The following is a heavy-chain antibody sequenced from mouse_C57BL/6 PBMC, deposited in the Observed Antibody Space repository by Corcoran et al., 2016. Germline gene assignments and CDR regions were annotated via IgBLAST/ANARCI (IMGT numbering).Heavy chain of an antibody. CDR2: ISYDGSN. J-gene: IGHJ1*03. CDR1: GYSITSGYY. Sequence: DVQLQESGPGLVKPSQSLSLTCSVTGYSITSGYYWNWIRQFPGNKLEWMGYISYDGSNNYNHSLKNRISITRDTSKNQVLLKLNSVTTEDTARHYCEREGDGSSYDWYFDVWGTGTTVTVSS. CDR3: EREGDGSSYDWYFDV. D-gene: IGHD1-1*01. V-gene: IGHV3-6*01.